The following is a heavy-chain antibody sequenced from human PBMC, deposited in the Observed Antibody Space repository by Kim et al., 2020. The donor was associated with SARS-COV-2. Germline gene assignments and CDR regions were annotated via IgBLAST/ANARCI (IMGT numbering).Heavy chain of an antibody. J-gene: IGHJ4*02. D-gene: IGHD1-1*01. CDR3: ARRKSSNSFSRYFDY. CDR2: ISGTVSNT. V-gene: IGHV3-23*01. Sequence: GGSLRLSCVASGFTFYTHAMAWVRQAPGKGLEWVSGISGTVSNTYYLDSVKGRFTISRDTSTNTLYLQMNSLRAEDTARYYCARRKSSNSFSRYFDYWGQGTLVTVS. CDR1: GFTFYTHA.